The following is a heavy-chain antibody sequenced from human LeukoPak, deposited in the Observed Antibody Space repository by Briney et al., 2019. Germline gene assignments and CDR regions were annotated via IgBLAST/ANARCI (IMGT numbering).Heavy chain of an antibody. D-gene: IGHD3-22*01. CDR3: AKRGVVIRVILVGFHKEAYYFDS. J-gene: IGHJ4*02. CDR1: GITLSNYG. Sequence: AGGSLRLSCAVSGITLSNYGMSWVRQAPGKGLECVAGISGSGGGTYYADSVKGRFTISRDNPKNTLYLQMNSLRAEDTAVYFCAKRGVVIRVILVGFHKEAYYFDSWAREPWSPSPQ. V-gene: IGHV3-23*01. CDR2: ISGSGGGT.